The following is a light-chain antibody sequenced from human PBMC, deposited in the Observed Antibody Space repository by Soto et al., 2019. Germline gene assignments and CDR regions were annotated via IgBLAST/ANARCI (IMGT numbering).Light chain of an antibody. CDR2: GAS. CDR1: QRFGSSN. CDR3: QQYGSPPQT. J-gene: IGKJ1*01. Sequence: EIVLTQSPGTLSLSPGERGTLSCRASQRFGSSNLAWYQQKPGQAPGLLIYGASSRATGIPDRFSGSGSGTDFTLTISRLEPEDFAVYYCQQYGSPPQTFGQGTKVDIK. V-gene: IGKV3-20*01.